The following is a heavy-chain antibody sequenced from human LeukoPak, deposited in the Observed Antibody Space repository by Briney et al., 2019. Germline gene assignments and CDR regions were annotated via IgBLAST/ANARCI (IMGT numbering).Heavy chain of an antibody. D-gene: IGHD3-10*01. CDR2: ISSSGSTI. CDR3: ARVDYGSGSYGYYYYYYMDV. J-gene: IGHJ6*03. Sequence: PGGSLRLSCAASGFTFSSYEMNWVRQAPGKGVEWVSYISSSGSTIYYADSVKGRFTISRDNAKNSLYLQMNSLRAEDTAVYYCARVDYGSGSYGYYYYYYMDVWGKGTTVTISS. CDR1: GFTFSSYE. V-gene: IGHV3-48*03.